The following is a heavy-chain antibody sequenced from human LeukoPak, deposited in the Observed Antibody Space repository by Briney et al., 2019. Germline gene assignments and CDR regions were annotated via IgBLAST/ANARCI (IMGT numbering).Heavy chain of an antibody. V-gene: IGHV3-15*01. D-gene: IGHD5-18*01. Sequence: GGSLRLSCAASGFTFSNAWMSWVRQAPGKGLEWVGRIRSKTAGGTTDYAAPVKGRITISRDDSKNTLYLQMNSLTTEDTAVYFCAHRDTSMVRVDYWGQGTLVTVSS. CDR1: GFTFSNAW. CDR3: AHRDTSMVRVDY. J-gene: IGHJ4*02. CDR2: IRSKTAGGTT.